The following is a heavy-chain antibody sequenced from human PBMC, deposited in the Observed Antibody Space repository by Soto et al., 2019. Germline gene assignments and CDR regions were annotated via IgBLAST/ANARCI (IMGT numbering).Heavy chain of an antibody. Sequence: SETLSLTCAVYGGSFSGYYWSWIRQPPGKGLEWIGEINHSGSTNYNPSLKSRVTISVDTSKNQFSLKLRSVTAADTAVYYCARGRGGYYYYGLDVWGRGTTVTVSS. CDR3: ARGRGGYYYYGLDV. CDR1: GGSFSGYY. J-gene: IGHJ6*02. V-gene: IGHV4-34*01. D-gene: IGHD3-16*01. CDR2: INHSGST.